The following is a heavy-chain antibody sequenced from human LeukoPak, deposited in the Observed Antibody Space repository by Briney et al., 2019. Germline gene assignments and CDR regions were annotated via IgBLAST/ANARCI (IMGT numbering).Heavy chain of an antibody. Sequence: QPGGSLRLSCSASGLTFSSFALNWVRQAPGKGLEYVSATSSNGVTTYYADSVKGRFTISRDNSKNTLYLQMSSLRAEDTAVYYCVTRRTTVVTPGYWGQGTLVSVSS. CDR3: VTRRTTVVTPGY. CDR1: GLTFSSFA. D-gene: IGHD4-23*01. V-gene: IGHV3-64D*09. CDR2: TSSNGVTT. J-gene: IGHJ4*02.